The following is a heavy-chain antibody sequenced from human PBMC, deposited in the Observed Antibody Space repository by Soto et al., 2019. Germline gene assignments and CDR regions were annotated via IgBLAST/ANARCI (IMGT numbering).Heavy chain of an antibody. CDR3: ARDLITMVRGTLAGMEV. CDR1: GFTFTSSA. Sequence: GASVKVSCKASGFTFTSSAMQLVRQARGQRLEWIGWIVVGSGNTNYAQKFQGRVTITRDTSASTAYMELSSLRSEDTAVYYCARDLITMVRGTLAGMEVWGQGTTVTVSS. CDR2: IVVGSGNT. V-gene: IGHV1-58*02. J-gene: IGHJ6*02. D-gene: IGHD3-10*01.